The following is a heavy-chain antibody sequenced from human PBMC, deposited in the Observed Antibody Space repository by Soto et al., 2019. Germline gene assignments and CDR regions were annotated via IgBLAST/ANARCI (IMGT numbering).Heavy chain of an antibody. CDR2: ISYDGSNK. V-gene: IGHV3-30*18. CDR3: AKGSSGYDNPFDY. D-gene: IGHD5-12*01. Sequence: GGSLRLSCAASGFTFSSYGMHWVRQAPGKGLEWVAVISYDGSNKYYADSVKGRFTISRDNSKNTLYLQMNSLRAEDTVVYYCAKGSSGYDNPFDYWGQGTLVTVSS. CDR1: GFTFSSYG. J-gene: IGHJ4*02.